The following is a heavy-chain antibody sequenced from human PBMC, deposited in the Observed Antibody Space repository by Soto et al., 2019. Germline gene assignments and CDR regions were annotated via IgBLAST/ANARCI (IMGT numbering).Heavy chain of an antibody. Sequence: GGSLRLSCAASGFTFSNAWMSWVRQAPGKGLEWVGRIKSKTDGGTTDYAAPVKGRFTISRDDSKNTLYMQMNSLKTEDTAVYYCTTVGEIVLMATLGMDVWGQGTTVTVSS. CDR1: GFTFSNAW. J-gene: IGHJ6*02. D-gene: IGHD2-8*01. CDR2: IKSKTDGGTT. V-gene: IGHV3-15*01. CDR3: TTVGEIVLMATLGMDV.